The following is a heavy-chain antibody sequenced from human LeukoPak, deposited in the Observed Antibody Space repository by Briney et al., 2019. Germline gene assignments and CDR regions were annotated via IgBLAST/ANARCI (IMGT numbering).Heavy chain of an antibody. J-gene: IGHJ3*02. V-gene: IGHV3-11*05. D-gene: IGHD2-15*01. Sequence: PGGSLRLSCAASGFTFSDYYMSWIRQPPGKGLEWVSYISGSTTYTNYADSVRGRFTISRDNSKNSLYLQMNSLRAEDTAVYYCARDRGVVAFDIWGQGTMVTVSS. CDR2: ISGSTTYT. CDR3: ARDRGVVAFDI. CDR1: GFTFSDYY.